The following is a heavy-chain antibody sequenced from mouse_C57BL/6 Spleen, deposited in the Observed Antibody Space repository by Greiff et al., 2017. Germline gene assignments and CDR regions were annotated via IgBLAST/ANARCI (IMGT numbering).Heavy chain of an antibody. CDR3: ALLSSSGYVWFAY. Sequence: QVQLQQPGAELVKPGASVKLSCKASGYTFTSYWMHWVKQRPGQGLEWIGRIHPNSGSTNYNEKFKSKATLTVDKPSSTAYMQLSSLTSEDSAVYYCALLSSSGYVWFAYWGQGTLLTVSA. J-gene: IGHJ3*01. D-gene: IGHD3-2*02. CDR1: GYTFTSYW. V-gene: IGHV1-64*01. CDR2: IHPNSGST.